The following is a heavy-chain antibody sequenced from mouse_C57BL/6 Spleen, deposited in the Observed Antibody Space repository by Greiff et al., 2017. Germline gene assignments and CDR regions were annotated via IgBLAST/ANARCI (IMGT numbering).Heavy chain of an antibody. V-gene: IGHV2-2*01. J-gene: IGHJ4*01. CDR2: IWSGGST. Sequence: VQLVESGPGLVQPSQSLSITCTVSGFSLTSYGVNWVRQSPGKGLEWLGVIWSGGSTDYNAAFISSLSISKDNSKSQVFFKMNSLQADDTAIYYCARNWEDCAGYYAMDYWGQGTSVTVSS. D-gene: IGHD4-1*01. CDR1: GFSLTSYG. CDR3: ARNWEDCAGYYAMDY.